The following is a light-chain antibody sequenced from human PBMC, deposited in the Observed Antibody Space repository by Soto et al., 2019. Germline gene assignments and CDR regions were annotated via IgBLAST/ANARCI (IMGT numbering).Light chain of an antibody. V-gene: IGLV2-8*01. CDR2: EVN. CDR3: SSSAGSNTFVV. Sequence: QSALTQPPSASGSPGQSVTISCIGTSSDIGAYNSVSWYQQHPGKAPQLMIYEVNKRPSGVPDRFSGSKSGNTASLTVSGLQAEDEADYYCSSSAGSNTFVVFGGGTKLTVL. J-gene: IGLJ2*01. CDR1: SSDIGAYNS.